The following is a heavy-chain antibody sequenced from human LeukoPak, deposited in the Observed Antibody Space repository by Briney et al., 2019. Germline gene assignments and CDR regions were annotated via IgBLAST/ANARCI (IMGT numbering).Heavy chain of an antibody. CDR2: IKEDGSEK. CDR3: ARGNGRYDY. J-gene: IGHJ4*02. Sequence: GGSLRLSCATSGFIFSNYWMTWVRQALGKGLEFVANIKEDGSEKYYVDSVKGRFTISKDNARNSLYLYMNSLRADDTAVYYCARGNGRYDYWGQGTLVTVSS. V-gene: IGHV3-7*02. CDR1: GFIFSNYW. D-gene: IGHD1-26*01.